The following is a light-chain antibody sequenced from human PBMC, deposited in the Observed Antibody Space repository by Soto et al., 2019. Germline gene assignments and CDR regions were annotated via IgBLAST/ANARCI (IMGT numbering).Light chain of an antibody. CDR1: QYINTR. J-gene: IGKJ1*01. Sequence: EIVLTQSPATLSSFPVDRVTLSCRASQYINTRLAWYQHRPGQAPRLLIYQTSIRAAGIPARFSASGSGTDLTLTISDVQPEDFAIYYCHQRQSWPRTFGQGTKVDIK. CDR3: HQRQSWPRT. CDR2: QTS. V-gene: IGKV3-11*01.